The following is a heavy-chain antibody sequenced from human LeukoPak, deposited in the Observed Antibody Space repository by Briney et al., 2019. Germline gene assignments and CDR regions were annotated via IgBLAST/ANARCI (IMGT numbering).Heavy chain of an antibody. V-gene: IGHV1-46*01. D-gene: IGHD5-24*01. CDR2: ISPSGGST. CDR1: GHTFTSNY. J-gene: IGHJ5*02. Sequence: GASVKVSCKAFGHTFTSNYMHWVRQAPGQGPEWMGVISPSGGSTTYAQKFQGRLTLTRDMSASTDYLELSSLRSEDTAVYYCARDNSVRDEAWWFNPWGQGTLVTVSS. CDR3: ARDNSVRDEAWWFNP.